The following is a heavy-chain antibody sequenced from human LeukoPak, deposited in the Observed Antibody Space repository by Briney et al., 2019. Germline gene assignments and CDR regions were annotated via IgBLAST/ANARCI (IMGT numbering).Heavy chain of an antibody. CDR2: ISWNSGSI. Sequence: GGSLRLSCAASGFTFDDYAMHWVRQAPGKGLEWVSGISWNSGSIGYADSVKGRFTISRDNAKNSLYLQMNSLRAEDTALYYCAKDISRFILDYYGSGSYYNDWGQGTLVTVSS. J-gene: IGHJ4*02. V-gene: IGHV3-9*01. D-gene: IGHD3-10*01. CDR1: GFTFDDYA. CDR3: AKDISRFILDYYGSGSYYND.